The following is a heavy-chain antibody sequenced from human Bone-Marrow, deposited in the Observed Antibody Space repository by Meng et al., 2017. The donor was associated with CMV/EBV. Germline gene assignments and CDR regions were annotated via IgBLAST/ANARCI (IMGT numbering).Heavy chain of an antibody. CDR1: GFTFSSYG. CDR3: ARDPSIAAAGGYFDY. CDR2: IRYDGSNK. V-gene: IGHV3-30*02. D-gene: IGHD6-13*01. J-gene: IGHJ4*02. Sequence: GGSLRLSCAASGFTFSSYGMHWVRQAPGKGLEWVAFIRYDGSNKYYADSVKGRFTISRDNSKNTLYLQMNSLRAEDTAVYYCARDPSIAAAGGYFDYWGQGTLVTVSS.